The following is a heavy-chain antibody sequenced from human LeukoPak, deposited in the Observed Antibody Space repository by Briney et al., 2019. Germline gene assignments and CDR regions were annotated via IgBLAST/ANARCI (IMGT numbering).Heavy chain of an antibody. CDR3: ARVFARYGSGSYYGY. CDR1: GYTFTSYD. J-gene: IGHJ4*02. D-gene: IGHD3-10*01. CDR2: MNPNGGNT. V-gene: IGHV1-8*01. Sequence: ATVKVSCKASGYTFTSYDINWVRQATGQGLEWMGWMNPNGGNTGYAQKFQGRVTMTRNTSISTAYMELSSLRSEDTAVYYCARVFARYGSGSYYGYWGQGTLVTVSS.